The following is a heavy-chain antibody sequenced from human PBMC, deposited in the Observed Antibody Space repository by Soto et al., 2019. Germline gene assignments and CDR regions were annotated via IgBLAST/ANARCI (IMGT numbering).Heavy chain of an antibody. Sequence: GASVKVSCKASGYTFTGYYMHWVLQAPGQGLEWMGWINPNSGGTNYAQKFQGWVTMTRDTSISTAYMELSRLRSDDTAVYYCARGPYSSPPPNWFDPWGQGTLVTVSS. V-gene: IGHV1-2*04. CDR2: INPNSGGT. CDR3: ARGPYSSPPPNWFDP. J-gene: IGHJ5*02. D-gene: IGHD6-13*01. CDR1: GYTFTGYY.